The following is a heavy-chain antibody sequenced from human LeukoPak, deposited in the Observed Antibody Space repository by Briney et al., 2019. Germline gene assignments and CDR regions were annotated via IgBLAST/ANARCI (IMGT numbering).Heavy chain of an antibody. D-gene: IGHD3-22*01. CDR1: GGSISSSSYY. CDR2: IYYSGST. CDR3: ARDRSPLYCYDSSGYFN. J-gene: IGHJ4*02. V-gene: IGHV4-39*07. Sequence: PSGTLSLTCTVSGGSISSSSYYWDWLRQPPGKGLEWIVSIYYSGSTYYNPSLKGRVTISVDTSKNHFSLKLSSVTAADTAVYYCARDRSPLYCYDSSGYFNWGQGTLVTVSS.